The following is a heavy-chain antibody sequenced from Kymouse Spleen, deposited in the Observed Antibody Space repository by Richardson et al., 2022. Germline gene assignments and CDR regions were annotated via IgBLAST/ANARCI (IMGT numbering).Heavy chain of an antibody. J-gene: IGHJ4*02. V-gene: IGHV4-34*01. D-gene: IGHD6-19*01. CDR2: INHSGST. Sequence: QVQLQQWGAGLLKPSETLSLTCAVYGGSFSGYYWSWIRQPPGKGLEWIGEINHSGSTNYNPSLKSRVTISVDTSKNQFSLKLSSVTAADTAVYYCARGPGIAVAGTGGTSFDYWGQGTLVTVSS. CDR3: ARGPGIAVAGTGGTSFDY. CDR1: GGSFSGYY.